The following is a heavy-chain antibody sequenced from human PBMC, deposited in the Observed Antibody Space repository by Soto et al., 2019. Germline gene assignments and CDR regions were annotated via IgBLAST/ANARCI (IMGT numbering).Heavy chain of an antibody. CDR3: AKDQAFDY. Sequence: QVQLVESGGGVVQPGRSLRLSCAASGFTFSSYGMHWVRQAPGKGLEWVAVISYDGSNKYYADSVKGRFTISRDNSKNTLYLQMNSLRAEDTAVYYCAKDQAFDYWGQGTLVTVSS. V-gene: IGHV3-30*18. CDR1: GFTFSSYG. CDR2: ISYDGSNK. J-gene: IGHJ4*02.